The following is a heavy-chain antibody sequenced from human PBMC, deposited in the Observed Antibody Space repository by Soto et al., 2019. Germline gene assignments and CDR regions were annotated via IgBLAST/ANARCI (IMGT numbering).Heavy chain of an antibody. CDR2: INPNSGGT. CDR3: ARDPRYCSGGSCYSGDYYYGMDV. Sequence: QVQLVQSGAEVKKPGASVKVSCKASGYTFTGYYMHWVRQAPGQGLEWMGWINPNSGGTNYAQKFQGWVTITRDTSISTVYMALSRLRSDDTAVYYCARDPRYCSGGSCYSGDYYYGMDVWGQGTTVTVSS. D-gene: IGHD2-15*01. J-gene: IGHJ6*02. V-gene: IGHV1-2*04. CDR1: GYTFTGYY.